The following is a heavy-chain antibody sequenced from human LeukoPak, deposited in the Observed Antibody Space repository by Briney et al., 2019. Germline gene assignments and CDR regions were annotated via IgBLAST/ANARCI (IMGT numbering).Heavy chain of an antibody. J-gene: IGHJ5*02. CDR2: ISNDGDT. D-gene: IGHD2-2*01. CDR1: GFTVSSNY. CDR3: AGGPKQQLLWGRASNGFDP. V-gene: IGHV3-66*01. Sequence: GGSLRLSCAASGFTVSSNYMSWVRQGPGKGLECVSVISNDGDTYYADSVKGRFTISRDNSKNMLYLQMNSLRAEDTAVYYCAGGPKQQLLWGRASNGFDPWGQGTLVTVSS.